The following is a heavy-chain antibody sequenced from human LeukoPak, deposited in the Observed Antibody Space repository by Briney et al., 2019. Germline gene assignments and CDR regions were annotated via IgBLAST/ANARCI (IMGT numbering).Heavy chain of an antibody. V-gene: IGHV7-4-1*02. CDR3: ARAGGSSWYGVSDY. D-gene: IGHD6-13*01. J-gene: IGHJ4*02. CDR2: INTNTGNP. Sequence: ASVKVSCKASGYTFTSYALNWVRQAPGQGLEWMGWINTNTGNPTFAQGFTGRFVFSLDTSVSTAYLQINSLKAEDTAVYYCARAGGSSWYGVSDYWGQGTLVTVSS. CDR1: GYTFTSYA.